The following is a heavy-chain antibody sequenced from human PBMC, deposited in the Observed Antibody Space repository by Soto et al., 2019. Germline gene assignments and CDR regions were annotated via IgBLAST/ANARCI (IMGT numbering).Heavy chain of an antibody. Sequence: EVQLLESGGGLVQPGGSLRLSCAASGFTFSSYAMSWVRQAPGKGLEWVSAISGSGGSTYYADSEKGRFTISRDNSKNTLYLQMNSLRAEDTAVYYCAKGSSGWYLPFEGDYWGQGTLVTVSS. D-gene: IGHD6-19*01. J-gene: IGHJ4*02. V-gene: IGHV3-23*01. CDR3: AKGSSGWYLPFEGDY. CDR1: GFTFSSYA. CDR2: ISGSGGST.